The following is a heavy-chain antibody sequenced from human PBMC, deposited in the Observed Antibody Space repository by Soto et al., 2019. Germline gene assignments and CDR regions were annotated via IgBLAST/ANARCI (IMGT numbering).Heavy chain of an antibody. CDR1: GYTFTSYD. CDR2: MNPNSGNT. D-gene: IGHD3-3*01. V-gene: IGHV1-8*01. Sequence: ASVKVSCKASGYTFTSYDINWVRQATGQGLEWMGWMNPNSGNTGYAQKFQGRVTMTRNTSISTAYMELSSLRSEDTAVYYCARGGYYDFWINLPYGMDVWGQGTTVTVSS. CDR3: ARGGYYDFWINLPYGMDV. J-gene: IGHJ6*02.